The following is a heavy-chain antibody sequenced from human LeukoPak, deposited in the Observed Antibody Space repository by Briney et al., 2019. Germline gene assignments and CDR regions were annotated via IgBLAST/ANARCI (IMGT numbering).Heavy chain of an antibody. CDR1: GGSISSSSYY. Sequence: KPSETLSLTCTVSGGSISSSSYYWGWIRQPPGKGLEWIGTIYYSGITYYNPSLKSRVTISVDTSKNQFSLKLSSVTATDTAVYYCAGEVVPAAIDYWGQGTLVTVSS. CDR3: AGEVVPAAIDY. V-gene: IGHV4-39*01. D-gene: IGHD2-2*01. CDR2: IYYSGIT. J-gene: IGHJ4*02.